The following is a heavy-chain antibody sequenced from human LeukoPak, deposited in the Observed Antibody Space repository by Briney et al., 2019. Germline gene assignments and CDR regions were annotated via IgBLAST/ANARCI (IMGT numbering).Heavy chain of an antibody. D-gene: IGHD3-10*01. CDR1: GYSISSGYY. CDR3: ARGGYGSGWDYMDV. CDR2: IYHSGNT. J-gene: IGHJ6*03. V-gene: IGHV4-38-2*02. Sequence: SETLSLTCTVSGYSISSGYYWGWIRQPPGKGLEWIGSIYHSGNTYYNPSLKGRVTISVDTSKNQFSLKLSSVTAADTAVYYCARGGYGSGWDYMDVWGKGTTVTVSS.